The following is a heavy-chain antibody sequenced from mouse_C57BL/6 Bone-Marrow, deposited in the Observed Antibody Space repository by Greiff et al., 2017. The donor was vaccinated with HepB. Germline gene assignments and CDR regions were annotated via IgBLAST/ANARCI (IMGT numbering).Heavy chain of an antibody. D-gene: IGHD2-4*01. CDR2: IYPGSGST. CDR1: GYTFTSYW. V-gene: IGHV1-55*01. J-gene: IGHJ4*01. CDR3: AREDYDGDYYAMDY. Sequence: QVQLQQPGAELVKPGASVKMSCKASGYTFTSYWITWVKQRPGQGLERIGDIYPGSGSTNYNEKFKSKATLTVDTSSSTAYMQLSSLTSEDSAVYYCAREDYDGDYYAMDYWGQGTSVTVSS.